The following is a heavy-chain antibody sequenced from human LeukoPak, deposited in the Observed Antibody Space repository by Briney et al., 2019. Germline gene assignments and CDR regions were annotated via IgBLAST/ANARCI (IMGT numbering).Heavy chain of an antibody. CDR2: ITSSSGSI. CDR1: GFSIRNYW. Sequence: GGSLRLSCAASGFSIRNYWLTWLRQAPGKGLEWVSSITSSSGSIYYADSVKGRFTISRDNAKNSLYLQMNSLRPEDTAVYYCARDWNYYSCWGQGTLVTVSS. V-gene: IGHV3-21*01. CDR3: ARDWNYYSC. D-gene: IGHD1-1*01. J-gene: IGHJ4*02.